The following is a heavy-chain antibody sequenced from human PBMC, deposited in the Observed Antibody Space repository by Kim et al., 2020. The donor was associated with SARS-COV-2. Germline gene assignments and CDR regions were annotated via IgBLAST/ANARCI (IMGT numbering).Heavy chain of an antibody. J-gene: IGHJ4*02. D-gene: IGHD5-18*01. Sequence: YYADSVKGRFTISRDNAKNSLYLQMNSLRAEDTAVYYCARSPAMAYYFDYWGQGTLVTVSS. CDR3: ARSPAMAYYFDY. V-gene: IGHV3-21*01.